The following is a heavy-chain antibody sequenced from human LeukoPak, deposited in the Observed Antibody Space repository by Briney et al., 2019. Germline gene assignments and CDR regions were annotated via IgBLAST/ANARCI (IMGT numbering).Heavy chain of an antibody. CDR2: ISSSGSTT. V-gene: IGHV3-48*03. CDR3: AKELWFGELSPDY. D-gene: IGHD3-10*01. J-gene: IGHJ4*02. CDR1: GFTFSSYE. Sequence: GGSLRLSCAASGFTFSSYEMNWVRQAPGKGLEWVSYISSSGSTTYYADSVKGRFTISRDNSKNTLYLQMNSLRAEDTAVYYCAKELWFGELSPDYWGQGTLVTVSS.